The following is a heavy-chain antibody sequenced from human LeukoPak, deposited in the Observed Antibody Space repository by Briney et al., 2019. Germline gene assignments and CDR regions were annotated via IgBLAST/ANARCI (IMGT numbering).Heavy chain of an antibody. J-gene: IGHJ4*02. V-gene: IGHV4-39*07. Sequence: SETLSLTCAVSGGSISSSPYYWGWIRQPRGKGLEWIGSIYYSGNTYHNPSLKSRVTISVDTSKNQFSLKLSSLTAADTAVYYCARDRSDNWGLFDYWGQGTLVTVSS. CDR1: GGSISSSPYY. CDR2: IYYSGNT. CDR3: ARDRSDNWGLFDY. D-gene: IGHD1-1*01.